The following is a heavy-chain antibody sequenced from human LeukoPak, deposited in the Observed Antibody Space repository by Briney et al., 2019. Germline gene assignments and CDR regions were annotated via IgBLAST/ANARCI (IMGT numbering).Heavy chain of an antibody. J-gene: IGHJ4*02. CDR2: INPNSGGT. D-gene: IGHD5-24*01. V-gene: IGHV1-2*06. CDR3: ARSRRDGYNYGY. CDR1: GYTFTGYY. Sequence: ASVKVSCKASGYTFTGYYMHWVLQAPGQGLEWMGRINPNSGGTNYAQKFQGRVTMTRDTSISTAYMELSRLRSDDTAVYYCARSRRDGYNYGYWGQGTLVTVSS.